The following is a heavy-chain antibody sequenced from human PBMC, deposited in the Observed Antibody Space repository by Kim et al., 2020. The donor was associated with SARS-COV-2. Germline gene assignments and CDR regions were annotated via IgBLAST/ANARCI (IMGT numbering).Heavy chain of an antibody. Sequence: SETLSLTCAVYGGSFSGYYWSWIRQPPGKGLEWIGEINHSGSTNYNPSLKSRVTISVDTSKNQFSLKLSSVTAADTAVYYCARSSSGYYDSFRAFDIWG. J-gene: IGHJ3*02. V-gene: IGHV4-34*01. CDR3: ARSSSGYYDSFRAFDI. CDR1: GGSFSGYY. D-gene: IGHD3-22*01. CDR2: INHSGST.